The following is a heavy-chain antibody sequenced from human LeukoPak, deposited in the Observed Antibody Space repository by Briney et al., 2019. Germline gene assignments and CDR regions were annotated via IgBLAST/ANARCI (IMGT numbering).Heavy chain of an antibody. D-gene: IGHD3-10*01. Sequence: SQTLSLTCTVSGGSISSGGYYWSWIRQHPGKGLEWIGYIYYSGSTYYNPSLKSRVTISVDTSKNQFSLKLSSVTAADTAVYYCARDAEYYYGSGSYSSGIDVWGQGTTVTVSS. CDR2: IYYSGST. V-gene: IGHV4-31*03. J-gene: IGHJ6*02. CDR1: GGSISSGGYY. CDR3: ARDAEYYYGSGSYSSGIDV.